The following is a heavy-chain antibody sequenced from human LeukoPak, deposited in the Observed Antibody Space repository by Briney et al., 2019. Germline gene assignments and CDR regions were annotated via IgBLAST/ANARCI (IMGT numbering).Heavy chain of an antibody. Sequence: GASLRLSCAASGFTFSRYAMSWVRQAPGEGREWVSAISGSGGSTYYADSVKGRFTISRDNSKNTMYLQMNSLRAEDTAVYYCAKVPYGSGSSKRYFDYWGQGTLVTVSS. D-gene: IGHD3-10*01. J-gene: IGHJ4*02. V-gene: IGHV3-23*01. CDR1: GFTFSRYA. CDR2: ISGSGGST. CDR3: AKVPYGSGSSKRYFDY.